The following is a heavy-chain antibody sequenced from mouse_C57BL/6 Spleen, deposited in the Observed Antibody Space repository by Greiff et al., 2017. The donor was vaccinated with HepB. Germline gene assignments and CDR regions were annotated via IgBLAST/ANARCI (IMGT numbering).Heavy chain of an antibody. CDR1: GYSFTGYF. CDR2: INPYNGDT. V-gene: IGHV1-20*01. D-gene: IGHD2-1*01. J-gene: IGHJ2*01. CDR3: AKPYGNYLYYFDY. Sequence: EVKLMESGPELVKPGDSVKISCKASGYSFTGYFMNWVMQSHGKSLEWIGRINPYNGDTFYNQKFKGKATLTVDKSSSTAHMELRSLTSEDSAVYYCAKPYGNYLYYFDYWGQGTTLTVSS.